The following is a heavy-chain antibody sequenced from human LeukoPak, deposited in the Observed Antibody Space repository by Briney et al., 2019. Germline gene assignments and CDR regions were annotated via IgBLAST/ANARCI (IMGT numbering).Heavy chain of an antibody. Sequence: ASVKVSCKASGYTFTSYYMHWMRQAPGQGLEWTGIINPSGGSTSYAQKFQGRVTMTRDTSTSTVYMELSSLRSEDTAVYYCARDIFDFWSGYSAAGGYWGQGTLVTVSS. CDR2: INPSGGST. D-gene: IGHD3-3*01. CDR1: GYTFTSYY. CDR3: ARDIFDFWSGYSAAGGY. J-gene: IGHJ4*02. V-gene: IGHV1-46*01.